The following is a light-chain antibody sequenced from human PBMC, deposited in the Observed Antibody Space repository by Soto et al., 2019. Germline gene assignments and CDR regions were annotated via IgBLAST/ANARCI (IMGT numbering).Light chain of an antibody. CDR2: DAS. CDR3: QQYGSIPWT. CDR1: ESVVSNY. Sequence: IGLTQSPGAVSLSPGERATLSCRATESVVSNYLAWYQLKPGQAPRLLIYDASSRATGIPDRFSGSGSGTDFTLTISRLEPEDFAVYYCQQYGSIPWTFGQGTKVDIK. V-gene: IGKV3-20*01. J-gene: IGKJ1*01.